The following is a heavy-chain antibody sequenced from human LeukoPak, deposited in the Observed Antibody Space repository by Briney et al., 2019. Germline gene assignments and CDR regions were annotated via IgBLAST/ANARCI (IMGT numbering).Heavy chain of an antibody. D-gene: IGHD4-17*01. CDR1: GYTFTGYY. J-gene: IGHJ4*02. CDR2: INTNTGNP. CDR3: ARYGDYGEFDY. Sequence: ASVKVSCKAPGYTFTGYYIHWVRQAPGQGLEWMGWINTNTGNPTYAQGFTGRFVFSLDTSVSTAYLQISSLKAEDTAVYYCARYGDYGEFDYWGQGTLVTVSS. V-gene: IGHV7-4-1*02.